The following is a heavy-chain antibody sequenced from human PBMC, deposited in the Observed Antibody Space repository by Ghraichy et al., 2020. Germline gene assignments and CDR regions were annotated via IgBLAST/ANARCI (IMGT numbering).Heavy chain of an antibody. J-gene: IGHJ5*02. CDR3: ARTNWGFSYWFDP. CDR2: INPNSGGT. V-gene: IGHV1-2*02. D-gene: IGHD7-27*01. CDR1: GYTFTGHY. Sequence: ASVKVSCKASGYTFTGHYMHWVRQAPGQGLEWMGWINPNSGGTNYAQKFQGRVTMTRDTSISTVYMELSRLRSDDTAVYYCARTNWGFSYWFDPGGQGTLVTVSS.